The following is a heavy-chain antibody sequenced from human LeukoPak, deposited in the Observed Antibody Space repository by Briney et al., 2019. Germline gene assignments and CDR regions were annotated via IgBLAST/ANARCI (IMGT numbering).Heavy chain of an antibody. V-gene: IGHV3-66*04. D-gene: IGHD3-3*01. CDR3: ARHYDFWSGYYPYFDY. J-gene: IGHJ4*02. Sequence: GGSLRLSCAASGFTVSSNYMSWVRQAPGKGLEWVSVIYSGGSTYYADSVKGRFTISRDNSKNSLYLQMNSLRAEDTAVYYCARHYDFWSGYYPYFDYWGQGTLVTVSS. CDR2: IYSGGST. CDR1: GFTVSSNY.